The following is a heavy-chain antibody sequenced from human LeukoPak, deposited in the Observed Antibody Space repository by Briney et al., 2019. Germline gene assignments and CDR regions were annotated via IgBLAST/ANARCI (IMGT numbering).Heavy chain of an antibody. CDR1: GGTFNSYA. J-gene: IGHJ4*02. D-gene: IGHD4-17*01. CDR3: ARTYGDYYFDY. Sequence: GASVKVSCKASGGTFNSYAISWVRQAPGQGLEWMGRIIPILGIANYAQKFQGRVTITADKSTSTAYMELSSLRSEDTAVYYCARTYGDYYFDYWGQGTLVTVSS. CDR2: IIPILGIA. V-gene: IGHV1-69*04.